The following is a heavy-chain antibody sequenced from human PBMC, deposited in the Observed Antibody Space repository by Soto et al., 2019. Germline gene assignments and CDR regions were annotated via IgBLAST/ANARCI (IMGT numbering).Heavy chain of an antibody. D-gene: IGHD5-18*01. CDR2: IYYPGST. CDR3: ARDKGDTPMERYDY. CDR1: GGSINSYL. Sequence: SETLSLTCTVSGGSINSYLWSWIRQPPGKGLEWIGYIYYPGSTNYNPSLESRVAMSVDTSRNQLSLKLTSVTAADTAVYYCARDKGDTPMERYDYWGQGTLVTVSS. V-gene: IGHV4-59*12. J-gene: IGHJ4*02.